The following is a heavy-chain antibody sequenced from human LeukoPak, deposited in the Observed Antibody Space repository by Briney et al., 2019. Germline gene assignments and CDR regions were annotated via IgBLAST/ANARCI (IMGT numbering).Heavy chain of an antibody. J-gene: IGHJ6*03. CDR2: VIPFSATV. CDR1: GYTFTNYA. Sequence: ASVKVSCKASGYTFTNYAINWVRQAPGQGLEWMGGVIPFSATVDYAQKFQGRVTITTDESTSTVYMELSSLRSEDTAVYYCGSAVSRLGGYYYFYMDVWGKGTTVTVSS. D-gene: IGHD4-11*01. V-gene: IGHV1-69*05. CDR3: GSAVSRLGGYYYFYMDV.